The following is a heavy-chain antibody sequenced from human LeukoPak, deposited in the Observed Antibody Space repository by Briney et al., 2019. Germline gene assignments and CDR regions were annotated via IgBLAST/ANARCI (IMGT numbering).Heavy chain of an antibody. Sequence: ASVKVSCKASGYIFSNYYMHWVRQAPGQGLEWMGIINLSAGSTSYAQKFQSRLTLTRDTSTSTLYMELSSLILDGTAAYYCARAYGSGLAFDIWGQGTMVTVSS. V-gene: IGHV1-46*01. CDR2: INLSAGST. CDR1: GYIFSNYY. D-gene: IGHD3-10*01. CDR3: ARAYGSGLAFDI. J-gene: IGHJ3*02.